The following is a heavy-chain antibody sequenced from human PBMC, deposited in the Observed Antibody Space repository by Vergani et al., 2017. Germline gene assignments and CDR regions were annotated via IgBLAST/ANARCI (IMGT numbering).Heavy chain of an antibody. CDR1: GYTFTGYY. CDR2: INPNSGGT. D-gene: IGHD6-13*01. Sequence: QVQLVQSGAEVKKPGASVKVSCEASGYTFTGYYMHWLRQAPGQGLEWMGWINPNSGGTNYAQKFQGRVTMTRDTSISTAYMELSRLRSDDTAVYYCARDKVAAAGTYYYYGMDVWGQGTTVTVSS. J-gene: IGHJ6*02. V-gene: IGHV1-2*02. CDR3: ARDKVAAAGTYYYYGMDV.